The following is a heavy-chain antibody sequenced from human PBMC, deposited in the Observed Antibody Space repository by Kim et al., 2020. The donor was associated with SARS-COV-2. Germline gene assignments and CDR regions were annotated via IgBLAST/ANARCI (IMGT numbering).Heavy chain of an antibody. D-gene: IGHD4-17*01. CDR3: ARDGGHYGDFHIDY. J-gene: IGHJ4*02. Sequence: ADSVQGRFTISRDNAKSTLYLQINSLRAEDTAVYYCARDGGHYGDFHIDYWGQGTLVTVAS. V-gene: IGHV3-21*06.